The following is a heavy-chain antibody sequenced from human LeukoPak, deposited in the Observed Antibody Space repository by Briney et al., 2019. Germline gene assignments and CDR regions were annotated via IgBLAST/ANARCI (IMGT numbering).Heavy chain of an antibody. CDR3: AGRPAGTTDDGALDI. J-gene: IGHJ3*02. CDR1: GYSFTSYW. Sequence: PGESLKISCKGSGYSFTSYWIGWVRQMPGKGLEWRGNIYPGDSDTRYSPSFQGQVTISADKSISNAYLQWSSLKASDTAMYYCAGRPAGTTDDGALDIWGQGTMVTVSS. V-gene: IGHV5-51*01. CDR2: IYPGDSDT. D-gene: IGHD1-1*01.